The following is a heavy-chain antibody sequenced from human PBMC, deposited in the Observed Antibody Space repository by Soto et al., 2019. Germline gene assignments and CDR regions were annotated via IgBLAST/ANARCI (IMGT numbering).Heavy chain of an antibody. Sequence: QVQLVQSGAEVKKHGASVKVSCKASGYTLTDYYMHWVRQAPRQGLEWMGWITPNSCGTNYAQKFQGWVTMTRDTSISTAYMELGRLRSDDTAVYYCARADSRSCYGCFDPWGQGTLVTVSS. J-gene: IGHJ5*02. D-gene: IGHD6-13*01. CDR2: ITPNSCGT. CDR1: GYTLTDYY. CDR3: ARADSRSCYGCFDP. V-gene: IGHV1-2*04.